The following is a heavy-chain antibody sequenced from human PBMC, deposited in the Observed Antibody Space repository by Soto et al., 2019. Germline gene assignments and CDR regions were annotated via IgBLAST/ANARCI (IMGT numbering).Heavy chain of an antibody. CDR1: AFTFSSYA. Sequence: QVQLVESGGGVVQPGRSLRLSCAASAFTFSSYAMHWVRQAPGKGLEWVAVISYDGVNKYYEDSVKGRFTISRDNSKNTLYLQMNSLRAEDTAVYYCAKEKSDRCYYYGMDVWGQGTTVTVSS. J-gene: IGHJ6*02. CDR3: AKEKSDRCYYYGMDV. D-gene: IGHD3-22*01. CDR2: ISYDGVNK. V-gene: IGHV3-30*18.